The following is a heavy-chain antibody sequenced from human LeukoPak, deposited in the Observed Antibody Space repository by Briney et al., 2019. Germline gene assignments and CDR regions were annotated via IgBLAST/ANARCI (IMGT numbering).Heavy chain of an antibody. CDR2: IHNSGST. Sequence: SETLSLTCTVSGGSISSYYWSWVRQPPGKGLEWIGYIHNSGSTNYNPSLKSRVTVSVDRSKNQFSLNLSSVTAADTAAYYCARHLDHGGNSGYFDYWGQGTLVTVSS. D-gene: IGHD4-23*01. CDR1: GGSISSYY. J-gene: IGHJ4*02. V-gene: IGHV4-59*08. CDR3: ARHLDHGGNSGYFDY.